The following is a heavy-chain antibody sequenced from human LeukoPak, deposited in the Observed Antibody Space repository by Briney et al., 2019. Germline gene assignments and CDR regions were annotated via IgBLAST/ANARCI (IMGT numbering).Heavy chain of an antibody. CDR2: LKGDESER. V-gene: IGHV3-7*01. J-gene: IGHJ1*01. D-gene: IGHD2-2*03. CDR3: AGSGYSYALNH. CDR1: GFSFGSYW. Sequence: PGGSLRLSCAASGFSFGSYWMTWVRQAPGKGLEWVANLKGDESERYYVDSVMGRFTISRDNAKNSLYLQMNSLRAKDTAVYYCAGSGYSYALNHWGQGTLVTVSS.